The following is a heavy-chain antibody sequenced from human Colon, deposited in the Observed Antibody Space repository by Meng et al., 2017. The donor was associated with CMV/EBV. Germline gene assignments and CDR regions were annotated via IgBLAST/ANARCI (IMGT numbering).Heavy chain of an antibody. J-gene: IGHJ4*02. Sequence: GESLKISCAASEFSFSSFQMNWVRQAPGKGLEWVAYISSSGSTMHYTDSVKGRFTISRDNAKNSLYLQMNSLRAEDTAVYFCSTMVLHRFCGIHSNCLGGHWGQGTRVTVSS. D-gene: IGHD2-21*01. V-gene: IGHV3-48*03. CDR2: ISSSGSTM. CDR1: EFSFSSFQ. CDR3: STMVLHRFCGIHSNCLGGH.